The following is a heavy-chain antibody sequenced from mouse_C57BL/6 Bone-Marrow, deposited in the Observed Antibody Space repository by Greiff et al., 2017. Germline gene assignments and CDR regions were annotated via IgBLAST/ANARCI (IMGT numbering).Heavy chain of an antibody. D-gene: IGHD2-5*01. Sequence: EVKLQESGGGLVQPGESLKLSCESNEYEFPSHDMSWVRKTPEKRLELVAAINSDGGSTYYPDTMERRFIISRDNTKKTLYLQMSSLRSEDTALYYCASYYSNCPWFAYWGQGTLVTVSA. CDR2: INSDGGST. V-gene: IGHV5-2*01. CDR1: EYEFPSHD. CDR3: ASYYSNCPWFAY. J-gene: IGHJ3*01.